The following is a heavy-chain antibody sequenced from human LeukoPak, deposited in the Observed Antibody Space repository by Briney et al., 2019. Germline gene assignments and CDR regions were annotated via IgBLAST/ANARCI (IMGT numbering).Heavy chain of an antibody. CDR3: ARENHCSGGSCPIHY. Sequence: GGSLRLSCAASGFTFSDYYMSWIRQAPGKGLEWISYISSSGSTIYDADSVKGRFTISRDNAKNSLYLQMNSLRVEDTAVYYCARENHCSGGSCPIHYWGQGTLVTVSS. V-gene: IGHV3-11*01. D-gene: IGHD2-15*01. J-gene: IGHJ4*02. CDR1: GFTFSDYY. CDR2: ISSSGSTI.